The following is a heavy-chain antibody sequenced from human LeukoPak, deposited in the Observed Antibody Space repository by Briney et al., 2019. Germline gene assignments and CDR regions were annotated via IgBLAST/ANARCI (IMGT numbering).Heavy chain of an antibody. J-gene: IGHJ4*02. Sequence: GGSLRLSCVASGLTLSNYDTTWVRQAPGKGLEYVSSIGSGGYRFYGGSVKGRFSISRDNSQNTVYLQMNSLRGEDTAIYFCAKKLPDASSYFDFRGQGILVTVSS. CDR1: GLTLSNYD. CDR2: IGSGGYR. CDR3: AKKLPDASSYFDF. V-gene: IGHV3-23*01. D-gene: IGHD6-6*01.